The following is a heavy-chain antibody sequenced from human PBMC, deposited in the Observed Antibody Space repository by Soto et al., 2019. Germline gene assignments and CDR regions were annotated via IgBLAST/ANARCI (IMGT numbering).Heavy chain of an antibody. V-gene: IGHV4-59*01. J-gene: IGHJ6*02. CDR1: CGSISIYY. CDR2: VFYTGRA. CDR3: ARDGDGRMTTNPYYYNGMDV. D-gene: IGHD4-4*01. Sequence: LSLTCTVSCGSISIYYWSLIRQPPLKGLEWIGYVFYTGRANYNASLKSRVSISLDTSNYQFSLKLSSVTAADTAVYYCARDGDGRMTTNPYYYNGMDVWRPGTTVSVSS.